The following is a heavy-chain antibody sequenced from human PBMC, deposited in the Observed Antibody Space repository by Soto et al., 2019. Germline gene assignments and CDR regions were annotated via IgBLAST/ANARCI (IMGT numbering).Heavy chain of an antibody. D-gene: IGHD1-26*01. V-gene: IGHV1-3*05. J-gene: IGHJ6*02. CDR3: ARVGQWGGMDV. CDR1: GYTFTNYA. CDR2: INSGNGNT. Sequence: QVQFVQSGAEEKKPGASVKVSCKTSGYTFTNYAIHWVRQAPAQRLEWVGWINSGNGNTKYSQTFQGRVTITRDTSASTAYMELSRLRSEDTAVYYCARVGQWGGMDVWGQGTTVTVSS.